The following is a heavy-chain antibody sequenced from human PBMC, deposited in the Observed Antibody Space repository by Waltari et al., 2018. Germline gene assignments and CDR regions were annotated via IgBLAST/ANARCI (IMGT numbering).Heavy chain of an antibody. CDR3: AHRVSWCGLDS. J-gene: IGHJ5*02. D-gene: IGHD2-8*01. Sequence: QITLTESGPTLVKPTQTLTLTCTFSGFSLPTTEVAVAWFRQPPGKALEFLALVHWNDVKRYSPFPQNRLSITKDTSENQVVLTMTNMDPVDTGTYFCAHRVSWCGLDSWGQGTLVTVSS. CDR1: GFSLPTTEVA. CDR2: VHWNDVK. V-gene: IGHV2-5*01.